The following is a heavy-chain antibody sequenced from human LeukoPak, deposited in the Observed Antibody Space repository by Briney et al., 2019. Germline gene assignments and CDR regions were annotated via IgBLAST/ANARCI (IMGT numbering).Heavy chain of an antibody. D-gene: IGHD3-9*01. CDR1: GYTFTSYY. Sequence: ASVKVSCKASGYTFTSYYMHWVRQAPGQGLEWMGIINPSGGSTSYAQKFQGRVTMTRDTSTSTVYMELSSLRSEDTAVYYCARAWAHYDILTGYYASGYFDYWGQGTLVTVSS. CDR3: ARAWAHYDILTGYYASGYFDY. J-gene: IGHJ4*02. CDR2: INPSGGST. V-gene: IGHV1-46*01.